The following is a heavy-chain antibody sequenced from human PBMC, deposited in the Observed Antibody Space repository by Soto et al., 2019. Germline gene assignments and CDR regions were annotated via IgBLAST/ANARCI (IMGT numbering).Heavy chain of an antibody. CDR3: AQGYSSGWSDAFDI. CDR1: GGSISSSSYY. V-gene: IGHV4-39*01. CDR2: IYYSGST. Sequence: PSETLSLTCTVSGGSISSSSYYWGWIRQPPGKGLEWIGSIYYSGSTYYNPSLKSRVTISVDTSKNQFSLKLSSVTAADTAVYYCAQGYSSGWSDAFDIWGQGTMVTVSS. D-gene: IGHD6-19*01. J-gene: IGHJ3*02.